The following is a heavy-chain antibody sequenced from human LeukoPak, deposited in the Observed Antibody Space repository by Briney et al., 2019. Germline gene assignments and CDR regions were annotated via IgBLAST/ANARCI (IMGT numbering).Heavy chain of an antibody. D-gene: IGHD1-26*01. V-gene: IGHV3-30*02. J-gene: IGHJ4*02. Sequence: GGSLRLSCAASGFTFSSYGMHWVRQAPGKGLEWVAFIRYDGSNKYYADSVKGRFTISRDNSKNTLYLQMNSLRAEDTAVYYCATLVGATEAFDYWGQGTLVTVSS. CDR1: GFTFSSYG. CDR3: ATLVGATEAFDY. CDR2: IRYDGSNK.